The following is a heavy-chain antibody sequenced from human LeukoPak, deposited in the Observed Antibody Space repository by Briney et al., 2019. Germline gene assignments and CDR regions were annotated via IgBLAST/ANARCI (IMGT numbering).Heavy chain of an antibody. CDR2: ISGSSSYI. CDR1: GFTFSSYS. Sequence: GGSLRLSCAASGFTFSSYSMNWVRQAPGKGLEWVSSISGSSSYINYADSVKGRFTISRDNAQNSLFLQLNSLRAEDTAVYYCARDPYSSGWYKDACDIWGQGTMVTVSS. D-gene: IGHD6-19*01. J-gene: IGHJ3*02. CDR3: ARDPYSSGWYKDACDI. V-gene: IGHV3-21*01.